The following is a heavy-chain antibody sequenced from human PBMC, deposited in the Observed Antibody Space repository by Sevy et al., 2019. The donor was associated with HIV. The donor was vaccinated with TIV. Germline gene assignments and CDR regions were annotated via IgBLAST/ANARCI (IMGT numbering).Heavy chain of an antibody. D-gene: IGHD6-13*01. CDR2: IKQDGSDK. J-gene: IGHJ6*02. CDR3: ARDTGGIGMDV. Sequence: GGSLRLSCATSGFTFSSHWMSWVRQAPGKGLEWVDNIKQDGSDKYYVDSVKGRFTISRVNAKNSLSLQMNSLRAEDTAVYYCARDTGGIGMDVWGQGTTVTVSS. CDR1: GFTFSSHW. V-gene: IGHV3-7*01.